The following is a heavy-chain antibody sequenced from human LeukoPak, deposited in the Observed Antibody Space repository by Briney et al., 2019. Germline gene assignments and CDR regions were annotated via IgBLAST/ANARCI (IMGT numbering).Heavy chain of an antibody. J-gene: IGHJ3*02. D-gene: IGHD1-7*01. V-gene: IGHV3-48*03. CDR3: AAGTTGAFDI. Sequence: GGSLRLSCAASGFTFSSYEMSWVRQAPGRGLEWVSYISFSGTTIYYADSVKGRFTISRVNAKNSLYLQMNSLRAEDTAVYYCAAGTTGAFDIWGQGTMLTVSS. CDR2: ISFSGTTI. CDR1: GFTFSSYE.